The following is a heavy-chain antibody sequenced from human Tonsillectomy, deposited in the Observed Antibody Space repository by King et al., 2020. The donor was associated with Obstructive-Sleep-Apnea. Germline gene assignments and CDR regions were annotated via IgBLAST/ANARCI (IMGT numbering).Heavy chain of an antibody. Sequence: VQLVESGGGLVKPGGSLRLSCAASGLPFNRAWMSWVRQAPGKGLEWVGRFKIKTDGGTTDYAAPVKGRFTISRDASKNTLYLQMNSLKTEDTAVYYCTTDYHYEWDYFDSWGQGTLVTVSS. J-gene: IGHJ4*02. CDR2: FKIKTDGGTT. CDR1: GLPFNRAW. CDR3: TTDYHYEWDYFDS. D-gene: IGHD5-12*01. V-gene: IGHV3-15*01.